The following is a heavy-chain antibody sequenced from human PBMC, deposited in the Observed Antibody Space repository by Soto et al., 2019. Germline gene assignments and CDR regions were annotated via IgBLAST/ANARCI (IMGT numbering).Heavy chain of an antibody. D-gene: IGHD2-2*01. CDR3: ARVFVFVPAADSPSWFDL. CDR1: GSTFTSYG. V-gene: IGHV1-18*01. J-gene: IGHJ5*02. CDR2: IGAYNGKT. Sequence: GKVSCKSSGSTFTSYGFSWVRQAPGQGLSWRGGIGAYNGKTNYAWKLQGTVTTTTDPSTSAAYNELRILRSDDTAVYYCARVFVFVPAADSPSWFDLRGQGTLVTRSS.